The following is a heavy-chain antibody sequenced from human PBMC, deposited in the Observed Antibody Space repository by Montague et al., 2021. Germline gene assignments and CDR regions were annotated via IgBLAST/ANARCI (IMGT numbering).Heavy chain of an antibody. CDR1: GFTFSYYS. J-gene: IGHJ4*02. CDR2: IDSSSSYI. V-gene: IGHV3-21*01. D-gene: IGHD6-6*01. CDR3: ARYEVASSRSSIDY. Sequence: LRLSCAASGFTFSYYSMLWVRQAPGQGLQWVSSIDSSSSYIFYLDSLKGLFTISRDNAKHSLSLQINSLRAGDTGVYYCARYEVASSRSSIDYWGRGTLVTVSS.